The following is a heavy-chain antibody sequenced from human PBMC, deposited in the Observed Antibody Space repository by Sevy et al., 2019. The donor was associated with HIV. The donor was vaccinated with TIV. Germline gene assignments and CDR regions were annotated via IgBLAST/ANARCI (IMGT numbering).Heavy chain of an antibody. CDR3: ARGGYYDTSGLPEDL. J-gene: IGHJ4*02. CDR2: IYTGGTT. Sequence: GGSLRLSCVASGITVSRNYMTWVRQAPGKGLEWVSIIYTGGTTKYADSVKGRFTMSRDNSRNTVYLQMNNLRAEDTAVYYCARGGYYDTSGLPEDLWGRGTLVTVSS. D-gene: IGHD3-22*01. V-gene: IGHV3-53*01. CDR1: GITVSRNY.